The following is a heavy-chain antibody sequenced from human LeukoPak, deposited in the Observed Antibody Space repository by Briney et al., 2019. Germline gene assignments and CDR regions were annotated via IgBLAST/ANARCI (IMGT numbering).Heavy chain of an antibody. CDR2: INPNSGGT. V-gene: IGHV1-2*02. CDR3: AGEKQVKQQGGWFDP. CDR1: GYTFTGYY. J-gene: IGHJ5*02. D-gene: IGHD6-13*01. Sequence: ASVKVSCKASGYTFTGYYMHWVRQAPGQGLEWMGWINPNSGGTNYAQKFQGRVTMTRDTSISTAYMELSRLRSDDTAVYYCAGEKQVKQQGGWFDPWGQGTLVTVSS.